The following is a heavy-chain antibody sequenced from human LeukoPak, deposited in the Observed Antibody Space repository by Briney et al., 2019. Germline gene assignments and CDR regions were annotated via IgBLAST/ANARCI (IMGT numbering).Heavy chain of an antibody. CDR2: IKQDGSEK. V-gene: IGHV3-7*01. Sequence: GGSLRLSCAASGFTFSSYEMNWVRQAPGKGLEWVANIKQDGSEKYYVDSVKGRFTISRDNAKNSLYLQMNSLRAEDTAVYYCARVIAVAGTPFDYWGQGTLVTVSS. J-gene: IGHJ4*02. CDR1: GFTFSSYE. CDR3: ARVIAVAGTPFDY. D-gene: IGHD6-19*01.